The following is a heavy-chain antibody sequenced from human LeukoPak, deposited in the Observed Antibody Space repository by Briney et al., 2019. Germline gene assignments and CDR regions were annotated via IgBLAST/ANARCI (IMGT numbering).Heavy chain of an antibody. V-gene: IGHV3-48*04. CDR1: GLTFSKYS. CDR3: ARDNWVDC. J-gene: IGHJ5*01. CDR2: IDTSSTTM. Sequence: GGSLRLSCAASGLTFSKYSMTWVRQAPGKGLEWVSFIDTSSTTMYYTDSVKGRFTISRDNAKNSLYLQMNGLKVEDTTIYYCARDNWVDCWGQGTLVTVSS.